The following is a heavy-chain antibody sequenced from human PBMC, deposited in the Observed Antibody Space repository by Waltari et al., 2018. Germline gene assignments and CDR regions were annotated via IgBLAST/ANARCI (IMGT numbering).Heavy chain of an antibody. D-gene: IGHD1-1*01. Sequence: QVQLQESGPGLVKPSETLSLTCTVSGDSISGGDYYWSWIRQHPGSGLEHIGYIHYSGRTYYSPSVKSRVTMSLDTSKTQFALKLSALTAAETAVFYCARDQGNSDAFDIWGQGTMVTVSS. CDR3: ARDQGNSDAFDI. CDR2: IHYSGRT. CDR1: GDSISGGDYY. J-gene: IGHJ3*02. V-gene: IGHV4-31*03.